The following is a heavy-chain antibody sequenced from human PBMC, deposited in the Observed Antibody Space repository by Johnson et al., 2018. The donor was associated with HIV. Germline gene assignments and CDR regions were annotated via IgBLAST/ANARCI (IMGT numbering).Heavy chain of an antibody. V-gene: IGHV3-30*02. CDR3: AKGHSIGYPKDAFDL. CDR2: IRYDGDIT. J-gene: IGHJ3*01. CDR1: RFTFSSYA. D-gene: IGHD3-22*01. Sequence: QVQLVESVGGVVQPGMSLRLSCVASRFTFSSYALHWVRQAPGKGLEWVAFIRYDGDITYYVDSVKGRFTISRDNSKNTLYLQMNSLRTDDTAMYYCAKGHSIGYPKDAFDLWGQGTIVTVSS.